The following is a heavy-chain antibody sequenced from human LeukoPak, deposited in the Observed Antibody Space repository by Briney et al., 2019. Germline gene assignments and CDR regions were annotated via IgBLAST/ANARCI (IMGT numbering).Heavy chain of an antibody. Sequence: ASVKVSCKASGYTFTSYDINWVRQATGQGLEWMGWMNPNSGNTGYAQKFQGRVTMTRNTSISTAYMELSSLRSEDTAVYYCARARIAAAGYYMDVWGKGPRSPSP. D-gene: IGHD6-13*01. CDR2: MNPNSGNT. CDR1: GYTFTSYD. J-gene: IGHJ6*03. V-gene: IGHV1-8*01. CDR3: ARARIAAAGYYMDV.